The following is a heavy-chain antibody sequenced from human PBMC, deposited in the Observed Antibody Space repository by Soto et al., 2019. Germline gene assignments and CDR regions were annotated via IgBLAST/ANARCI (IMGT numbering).Heavy chain of an antibody. V-gene: IGHV4-34*01. CDR1: GGSFSGYY. J-gene: IGHJ6*03. CDR3: ARGHDSPYYYGSGSYYNRHHYYYMDV. CDR2: INHSGST. D-gene: IGHD3-10*01. Sequence: PSETLSLTCAVYGGSFSGYYWSWIRQPPGKGLEWIGEINHSGSTNYNPSLKSRVTISVDTSKNQFSLKLSSVTAADTAVYYCARGHDSPYYYGSGSYYNRHHYYYMDVWGKGTTVTVS.